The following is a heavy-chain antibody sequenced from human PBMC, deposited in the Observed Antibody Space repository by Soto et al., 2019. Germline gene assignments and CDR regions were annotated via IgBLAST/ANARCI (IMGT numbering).Heavy chain of an antibody. CDR3: ARGRLYSSSSGDNWFDP. J-gene: IGHJ5*02. CDR2: IYYSGST. D-gene: IGHD6-6*01. Sequence: SETLSLTCTVSGGSISSGGYYWSWIRQHPGKGLEWIGYIYYSGSTYYNPSLKSRVTISVDTSKNQFSLKLSSVTAADTAVYYCARGRLYSSSSGDNWFDPWGQGTLVTVSS. V-gene: IGHV4-31*03. CDR1: GGSISSGGYY.